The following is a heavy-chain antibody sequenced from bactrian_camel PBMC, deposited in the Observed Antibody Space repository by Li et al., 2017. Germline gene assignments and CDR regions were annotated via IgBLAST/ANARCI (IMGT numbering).Heavy chain of an antibody. V-gene: IGHV3S42*01. D-gene: IGHD1*01. CDR3: AASSDRNALFRVAGLTRAQYDY. CDR2: ITSGGTST. J-gene: IGHJ4*01. Sequence: VQLVESGGGLVQPGGSLRLSCAGSGFTFSSNPMSWVRQVPGKGLEWVSVITSGGTSTTYSDTVKGRFTISQDSAKNVLYLQMNSLKPEDSALYYCAASSDRNALFRVAGLTRAQYDYWGQGTQVTVS. CDR1: GFTFSSNP.